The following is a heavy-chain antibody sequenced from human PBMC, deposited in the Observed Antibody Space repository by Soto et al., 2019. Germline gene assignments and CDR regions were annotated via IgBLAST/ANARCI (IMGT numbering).Heavy chain of an antibody. Sequence: PSETLSLTCTVSGGSISGYYWSWIRQPPGKGLEWIGYIYYSGSANYNPSLKSRVTISVDTSKNQFSLKLSSVTAADTAVYYCARATRDIVATSFDYWGQGTLVTVSS. D-gene: IGHD5-12*01. CDR1: GGSISGYY. CDR3: ARATRDIVATSFDY. CDR2: IYYSGSA. J-gene: IGHJ4*02. V-gene: IGHV4-59*01.